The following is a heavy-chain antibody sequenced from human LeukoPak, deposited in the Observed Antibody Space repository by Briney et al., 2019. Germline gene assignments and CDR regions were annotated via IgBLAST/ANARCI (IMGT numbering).Heavy chain of an antibody. Sequence: PSETLSLTCAVSAASISNYYWSWIRQAPGKGLEWIWYICTSGSTNYNPSLKSRVSISLDTSKNRFSLNLNFVTAADTAVYYCASPRSGYRYTFDYWGQGALVTVSS. CDR1: AASISNYY. J-gene: IGHJ4*02. V-gene: IGHV4-4*09. CDR2: ICTSGST. CDR3: ASPRSGYRYTFDY. D-gene: IGHD3-22*01.